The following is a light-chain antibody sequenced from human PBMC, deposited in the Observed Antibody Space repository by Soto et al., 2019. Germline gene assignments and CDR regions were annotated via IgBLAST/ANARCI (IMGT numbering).Light chain of an antibody. V-gene: IGLV2-14*01. Sequence: QSALTQPASVSGSAGQSITISCSGTMRDVGAYNLVSWYQQHPGTAPKLIIYEVRNRPSGISSRFSGSRSGNTASLTISGLQAEDEADYYCSSYTTSAPHVFGSGTKLTVL. J-gene: IGLJ1*01. CDR1: MRDVGAYNL. CDR2: EVR. CDR3: SSYTTSAPHV.